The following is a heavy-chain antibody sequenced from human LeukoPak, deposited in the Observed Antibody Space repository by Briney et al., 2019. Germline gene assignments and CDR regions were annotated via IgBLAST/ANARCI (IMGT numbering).Heavy chain of an antibody. J-gene: IGHJ4*02. V-gene: IGHV4-34*01. CDR3: ARRERELPFDY. CDR1: GGSFSGYY. D-gene: IGHD1-26*01. Sequence: PSETLSLTCAVYGGSFSGYYWSWIRQPPGKGLEWIGEINHSGSTNYNPSLKSRVTISVDTSKNQFSLKLSSVTAADTAVYYCARRERELPFDYWGQGTLVTVSS. CDR2: INHSGST.